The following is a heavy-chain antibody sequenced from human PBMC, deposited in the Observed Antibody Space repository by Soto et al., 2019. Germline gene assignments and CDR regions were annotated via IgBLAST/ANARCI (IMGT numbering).Heavy chain of an antibody. CDR3: AGVSGGSGGYSRGGGGPYVDV. D-gene: IGHD6-13*01. J-gene: IGHJ6*02. CDR2: INPNSGDT. V-gene: IGHV1-2*02. CDR1: GYTFTGHY. Sequence: QVQLVQSGAEVKKPGASVKVSCKASGYTFTGHYMQWVRQAPGQGLEWMGWINPNSGDTNYAQKFQGRDTPTRDTPISTVYRGGSRLRSDDTALYYCAGVSGGSGGYSRGGGGPYVDVWGQGTTVTVSS.